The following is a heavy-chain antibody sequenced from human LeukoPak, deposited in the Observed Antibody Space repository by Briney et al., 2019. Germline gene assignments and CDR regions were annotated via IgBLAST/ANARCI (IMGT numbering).Heavy chain of an antibody. CDR3: ARDAMIVVDYFDY. J-gene: IGHJ4*02. CDR2: IYYSGST. D-gene: IGHD3-22*01. CDR1: GGSISSSSYY. V-gene: IGHV4-39*02. Sequence: AETLSLTCTVSGGSISSSSYYWGWIRQPPGKWLEWIGSIYYSGSTYYNPSLKSRVTISVDTSKNQFSLKLSSVTAADTAVYYCARDAMIVVDYFDYWSQGTLVTVSS.